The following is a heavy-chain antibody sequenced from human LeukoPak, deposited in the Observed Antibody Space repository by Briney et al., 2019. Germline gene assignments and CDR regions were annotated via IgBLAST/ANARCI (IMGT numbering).Heavy chain of an antibody. Sequence: PSETLSLTCTVSGGSISSSSYYWGWIRQPPGKGLEWIGSIYYSGSTYYNPSLKSRVTMSVDTSKNQFSLKLSSVTAADTAVYYCAREGGGYSSSLDYWGQGTLVTVSS. CDR2: IYYSGST. J-gene: IGHJ4*02. CDR1: GGSISSSSYY. D-gene: IGHD6-6*01. CDR3: AREGGGYSSSLDY. V-gene: IGHV4-39*07.